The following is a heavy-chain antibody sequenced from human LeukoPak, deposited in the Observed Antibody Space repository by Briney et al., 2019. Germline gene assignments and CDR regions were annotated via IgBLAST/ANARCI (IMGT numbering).Heavy chain of an antibody. J-gene: IGHJ4*02. CDR2: IRSDGSNR. V-gene: IGHV3-30*02. CDR1: GVTIRSYV. D-gene: IGHD3-10*01. Sequence: QPGGSLRLSCAASGVTIRSYVVHWVRQAPGKGLEWLAYIRSDGSNRYYADSVKGRFTISRDNSKNTLYLQMNSLRAEDTAVYYCATLAAGSLDYWGQGNLVTVAS. CDR3: ATLAAGSLDY.